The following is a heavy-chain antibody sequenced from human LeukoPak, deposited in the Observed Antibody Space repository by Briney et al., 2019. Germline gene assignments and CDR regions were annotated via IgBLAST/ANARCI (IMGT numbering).Heavy chain of an antibody. CDR2: INYSGTT. CDR1: GGSISDYH. CDR3: ATTRGGYWASPLDF. V-gene: IGHV4-59*01. J-gene: IGHJ4*02. Sequence: SETLSLTCTVSGGSISDYHCNWLRQAPEKGLEWIGYINYSGTTNYNPSLTSRVTISADTSKTQVSLTVRSVTAADTAVYYCATTRGGYWASPLDFWGQGILVTVSS. D-gene: IGHD5-12*01.